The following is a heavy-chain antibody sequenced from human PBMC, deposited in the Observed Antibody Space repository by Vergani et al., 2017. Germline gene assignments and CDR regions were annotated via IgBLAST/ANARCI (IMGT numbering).Heavy chain of an antibody. Sequence: QVQLVQSGAEVKKPGASVKVSCKASGYTFTKFGITWVRQAPGQGLQWMGWISAYNANTNFAQKLQGRVFMTTDTSTRTAYMELRSLRSDETAVYYCARGGGQSALDLWGQGTLVTVSS. D-gene: IGHD5-18*01. V-gene: IGHV1-18*01. J-gene: IGHJ4*02. CDR3: ARGGGQSALDL. CDR1: GYTFTKFG. CDR2: ISAYNANT.